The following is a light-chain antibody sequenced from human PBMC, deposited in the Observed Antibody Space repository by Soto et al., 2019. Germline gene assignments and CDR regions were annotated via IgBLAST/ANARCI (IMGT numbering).Light chain of an antibody. CDR3: SSYGGSYTFV. V-gene: IGLV2-8*01. CDR2: EVN. J-gene: IGLJ1*01. Sequence: QSALTQPPSASGSPGQAVTISCTGTSSDVGAHGYVSWYQQNPGKAPKLMLYEVNERPSGVPDRFSGSKSGNTASLTVSGLQADDEGNYYCSSYGGSYTFVFGTGTKLTVL. CDR1: SSDVGAHGY.